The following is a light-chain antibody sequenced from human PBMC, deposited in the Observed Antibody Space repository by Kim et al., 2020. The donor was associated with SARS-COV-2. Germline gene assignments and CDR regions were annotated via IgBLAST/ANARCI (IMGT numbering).Light chain of an antibody. CDR2: GKN. J-gene: IGLJ2*01. V-gene: IGLV3-19*01. Sequence: SSELTQDPAVSVALGQTVRITCQGDSLRSYYATWYQQKPGQAPILVIYGKNNRPSGIPDRFSGSSSGNAASLTITGTPAGDEADYYCNSRASNDNVVFGG. CDR3: NSRASNDNVV. CDR1: SLRSYY.